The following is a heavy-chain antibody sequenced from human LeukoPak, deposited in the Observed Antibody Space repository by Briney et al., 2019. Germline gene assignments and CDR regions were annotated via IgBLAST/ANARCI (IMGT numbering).Heavy chain of an antibody. Sequence: PGGSLRLSCAASGFTFSSYSMNWVRQAPGKGLEYVSAISSNGGSTYYANSVKGRFTISRDNSKNTLYLQMGSLRAEDMAVYYCARVGGSRTLDYWGQGTLVTVSS. D-gene: IGHD2-15*01. CDR1: GFTFSSYS. CDR2: ISSNGGST. J-gene: IGHJ4*02. CDR3: ARVGGSRTLDY. V-gene: IGHV3-64*01.